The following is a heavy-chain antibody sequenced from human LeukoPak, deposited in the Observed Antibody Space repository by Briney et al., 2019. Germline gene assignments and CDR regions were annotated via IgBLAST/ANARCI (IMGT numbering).Heavy chain of an antibody. CDR2: IYYSGST. D-gene: IGHD6-6*01. Sequence: SQTLSLTCTVSGGSISSGSYYWSWIRQPAGKGLEWIGYIYYSGSTNYNPSLKSRVTISADTSKNQFSLKLSSVTAADTAVYYCARDKSSSFDYWGQGTLVTVSS. CDR3: ARDKSSSFDY. CDR1: GGSISSGSYY. V-gene: IGHV4-61*01. J-gene: IGHJ4*02.